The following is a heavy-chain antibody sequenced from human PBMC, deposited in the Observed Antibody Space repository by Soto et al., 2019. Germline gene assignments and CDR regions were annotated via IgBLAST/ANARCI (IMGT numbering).Heavy chain of an antibody. D-gene: IGHD3-22*01. CDR2: IFHSGIT. V-gene: IGHV4-59*11. Sequence: SETLSLTCTISGDSFSNHYWTWIRQSPGQGLEWIGYIFHSGITDYNPSVKSRVTISIDKSRNLFSLNLTSVTAADTAVYYCARDRYFYDSRGYYRTLDSWGQGTLVTVSS. J-gene: IGHJ5*01. CDR3: ARDRYFYDSRGYYRTLDS. CDR1: GDSFSNHY.